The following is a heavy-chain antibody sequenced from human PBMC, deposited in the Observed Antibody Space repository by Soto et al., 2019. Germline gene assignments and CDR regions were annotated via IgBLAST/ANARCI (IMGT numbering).Heavy chain of an antibody. V-gene: IGHV4-30-4*01. CDR2: IYYSGST. CDR1: VGSISSGDYY. Sequence: QVQLQESGPGLGKPSQTLSLTCTVSVGSISSGDYYWIWIRQPPGKGLEWIGYIYYSGSTYYNPSLKSRVTISVDTSKNQFSLKLSSVTAADTAVYYCAESTRGSYFDYWGQGTLVTVSS. D-gene: IGHD2-15*01. CDR3: AESTRGSYFDY. J-gene: IGHJ4*02.